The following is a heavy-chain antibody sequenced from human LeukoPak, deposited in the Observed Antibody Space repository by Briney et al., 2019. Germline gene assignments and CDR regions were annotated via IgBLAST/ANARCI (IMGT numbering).Heavy chain of an antibody. CDR2: VSYKGVA. CDR3: ATLTMSGLGIIPPAS. V-gene: IGHV4-39*01. CDR1: GASTTNSRYY. J-gene: IGHJ5*02. D-gene: IGHD3/OR15-3a*01. Sequence: SETLSLTCSVSGASTTNSRYYWVWIRQPPGKGLEWIGSVSYKGVAYYGPSFRSRFAISIDTSRDQFSLSLASVTAADTAVYYCATLTMSGLGIIPPASWGQGTLVTVSS.